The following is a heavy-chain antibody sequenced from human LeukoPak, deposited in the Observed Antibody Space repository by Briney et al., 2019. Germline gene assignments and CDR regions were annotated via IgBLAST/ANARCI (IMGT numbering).Heavy chain of an antibody. CDR2: INPTGGRT. V-gene: IGHV1-46*01. J-gene: IGHJ4*02. CDR3: ARDTYDYVWGSYDNFDY. CDR1: GYTFTNYY. D-gene: IGHD3-16*01. Sequence: ASVKVSCKASGYTFTNYYLHWVRQAPGQGLEWMGMINPTGGRTIYAQRFRGRITMTRDTSTATVYLGLSSLRPGDTAIYYCARDTYDYVWGSYDNFDYWGQGTLVTVSS.